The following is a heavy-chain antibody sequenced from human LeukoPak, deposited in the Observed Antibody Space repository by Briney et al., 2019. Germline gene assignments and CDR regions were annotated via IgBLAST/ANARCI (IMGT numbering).Heavy chain of an antibody. D-gene: IGHD3-22*01. CDR1: GYMFSSYG. CDR3: AKNGLGAVVKTD. J-gene: IGHJ4*02. V-gene: IGHV7-4-1*02. Sequence: GASVKVSCKASGYMFSSYGISWVRQAPGQGLEWMGWINTNTGNPTYAQGFTGRIVFSLDTSVSTAYLQISSLKAEDSAVYYCAKNGLGAVVKTDWGQGTLVTVSS. CDR2: INTNTGNP.